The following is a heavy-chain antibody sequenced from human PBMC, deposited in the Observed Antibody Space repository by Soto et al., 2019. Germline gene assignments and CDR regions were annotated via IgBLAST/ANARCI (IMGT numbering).Heavy chain of an antibody. D-gene: IGHD3-22*01. CDR3: ASGSSGYLDYFDY. Sequence: QVRLVQSGAEVKKPGSSVKVSCKASGGTFSSYTISWVRQAPGQGLEWMGRIIPILGIANYAQKFQGRVTITADKSTSTAYMELSSLRSEDTAVYYCASGSSGYLDYFDYWGQGTLVTVSS. V-gene: IGHV1-69*02. CDR1: GGTFSSYT. CDR2: IIPILGIA. J-gene: IGHJ4*02.